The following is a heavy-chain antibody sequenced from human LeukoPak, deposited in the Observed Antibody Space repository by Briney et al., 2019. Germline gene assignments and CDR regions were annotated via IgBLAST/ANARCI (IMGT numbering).Heavy chain of an antibody. J-gene: IGHJ1*01. Sequence: GGSLRLSCSAPGFNFNNYAMNWVRQAPGKGLEWVSAISGSGGSTYYADSVKGRFTISRDNSKNTLYLQMNSLRAEDTAVYYCAKDEYGSGSSAEYFQHWGQGTLVTVSS. CDR1: GFNFNNYA. V-gene: IGHV3-23*01. CDR2: ISGSGGST. D-gene: IGHD3-10*01. CDR3: AKDEYGSGSSAEYFQH.